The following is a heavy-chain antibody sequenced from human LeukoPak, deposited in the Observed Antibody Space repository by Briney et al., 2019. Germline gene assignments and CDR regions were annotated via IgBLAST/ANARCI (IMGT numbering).Heavy chain of an antibody. V-gene: IGHV1-18*01. CDR2: ISAYNGNT. Sequence: ASVKVSCKASGYTFTSYGISWVRQAPGQGLEWMGWISAYNGNTNYAQKLQGRVTMTTDTSTSTAYMELRSLRSDDTAVYYCARDDSGYSYGFFDYWGQGTLVTVSS. D-gene: IGHD5-18*01. CDR3: ARDDSGYSYGFFDY. CDR1: GYTFTSYG. J-gene: IGHJ4*02.